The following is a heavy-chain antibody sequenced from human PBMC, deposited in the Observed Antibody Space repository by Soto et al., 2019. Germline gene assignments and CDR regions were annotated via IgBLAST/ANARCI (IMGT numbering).Heavy chain of an antibody. J-gene: IGHJ3*01. CDR3: ARVHSSGWYVEPYDA. D-gene: IGHD6-19*01. Sequence: EVQLVESGGNLARPGESLRLSCTASGFKFDDYAFHWVRQAPGKGPEWVSGINWNGAYSGYADSVKGRFTISRDNAENSVYLQMDSLRPEDTALYYCARVHSSGWYVEPYDAWGQGTMVTVSS. V-gene: IGHV3-9*01. CDR2: INWNGAYS. CDR1: GFKFDDYA.